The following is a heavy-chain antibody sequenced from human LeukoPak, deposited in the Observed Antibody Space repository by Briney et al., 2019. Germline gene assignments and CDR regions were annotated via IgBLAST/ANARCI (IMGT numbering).Heavy chain of an antibody. CDR1: GGSISSSSYY. D-gene: IGHD6-13*01. V-gene: IGHV4-39*07. J-gene: IGHJ4*02. CDR2: INHSGST. CDR3: ARRSGIAAAGTMGPWYFDY. Sequence: SETLSLTCTVSGGSISSSSYYWSWIRQPPGKGLEWIGEINHSGSTNYNPSLKSRVTISVDTSKNQFSLELSSVTAADTAVYYCARRSGIAAAGTMGPWYFDYWGQGTLVTVSS.